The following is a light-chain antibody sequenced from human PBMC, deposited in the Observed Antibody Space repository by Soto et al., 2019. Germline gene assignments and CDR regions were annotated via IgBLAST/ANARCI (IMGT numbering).Light chain of an antibody. J-gene: IGLJ1*01. Sequence: QSVLTQRASVSGSPGQVITISCVGTSSDIGDYNYVSWYQQPPGKVPKVIIYDVSNRPSGVSSRFSGTKSGNTASLTVSGLQAEDEADYYCCSYTRSGTLIFATGTKVXVL. CDR3: CSYTRSGTLI. CDR2: DVS. CDR1: SSDIGDYNY. V-gene: IGLV2-14*01.